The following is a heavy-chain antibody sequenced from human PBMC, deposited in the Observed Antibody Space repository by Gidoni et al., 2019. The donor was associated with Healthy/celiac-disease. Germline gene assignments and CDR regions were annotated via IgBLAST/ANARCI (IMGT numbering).Heavy chain of an antibody. J-gene: IGHJ4*02. D-gene: IGHD6-6*01. V-gene: IGHV4-39*01. CDR2: IYYSGST. CDR1: GCSISSSSYY. Sequence: QLQLQESGPGLVKPSETLSLTCTVSGCSISSSSYYWGWISQPPVKVLEWIGSIYYSGSTYYHPSLKSRFTISVDTSKIQCSLKLSSVTAADTAVYYCARSASGSSRGPFDYWGQGTLVTVSS. CDR3: ARSASGSSRGPFDY.